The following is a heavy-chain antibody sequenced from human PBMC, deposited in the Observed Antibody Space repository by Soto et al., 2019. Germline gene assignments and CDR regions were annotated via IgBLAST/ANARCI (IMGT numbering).Heavy chain of an antibody. CDR3: ATGWDYYGMDV. D-gene: IGHD3-16*01. CDR1: GGSISSDDYY. V-gene: IGHV4-31*03. Sequence: PSETLSLTCTVSGGSISSDDYYWNWIRQRPGKGLEWIGNIYYRGNTNYNPSLKSRIIMSMDMSENQFSLKLTSVTAADTAVYYSATGWDYYGMDVWGQGTTVTVSS. J-gene: IGHJ6*02. CDR2: IYYRGNT.